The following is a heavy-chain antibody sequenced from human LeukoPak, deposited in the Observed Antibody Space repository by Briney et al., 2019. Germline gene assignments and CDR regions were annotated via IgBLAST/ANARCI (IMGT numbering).Heavy chain of an antibody. CDR2: ISYGGIT. V-gene: IGHV4-59*01. CDR3: ARGRARDGSYPWFDS. CDR1: GDSIGSYY. D-gene: IGHD3-16*02. Sequence: ASETLSLTCSVSGDSIGSYYWTWIRQSPRKGLVWSGYISYGGITNSTPSLKSRVSISDDTSNTQFSLQLRSVSAADTAIYYCARGRARDGSYPWFDSWGEGTLVTVSS. J-gene: IGHJ5*01.